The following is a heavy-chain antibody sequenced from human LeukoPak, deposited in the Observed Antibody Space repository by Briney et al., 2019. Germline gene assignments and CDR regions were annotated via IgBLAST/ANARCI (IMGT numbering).Heavy chain of an antibody. V-gene: IGHV1-18*01. CDR3: ARDGDILTGYPYYYGMDV. J-gene: IGHJ6*02. D-gene: IGHD3-9*01. CDR2: ISAYNGNT. CDR1: GYTFTSYG. Sequence: GASVKVSCKASGYTFTSYGISWVRQAPGQGLEWMGWISAYNGNTNYAQKLQGRVTMTTDTSTSTAYMELRSPRSDDTAVYYCARDGDILTGYPYYYGMDVWGQGTTVTVSS.